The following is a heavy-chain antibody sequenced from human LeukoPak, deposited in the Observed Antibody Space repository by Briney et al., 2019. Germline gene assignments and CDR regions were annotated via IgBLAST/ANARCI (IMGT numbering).Heavy chain of an antibody. J-gene: IGHJ4*02. V-gene: IGHV5-51*01. CDR2: IYCGDSDT. CDR1: GSHFASYW. Sequence: GESLQISCKGSGSHFASYWIGWVRQMPGKGLEWMGIIYCGDSDTRYSPSFQGQVTISADKSISTSYLQWSSLKASDTAMYYCARLSTMRGNYWGQGTLVTVSS. CDR3: ARLSTMRGNY. D-gene: IGHD2-2*01.